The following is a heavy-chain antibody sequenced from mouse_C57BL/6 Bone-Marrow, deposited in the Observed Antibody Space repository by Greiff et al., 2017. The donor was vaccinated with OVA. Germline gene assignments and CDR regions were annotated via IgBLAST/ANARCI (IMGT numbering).Heavy chain of an antibody. V-gene: IGHV1-4*01. CDR2: IDPTNDYT. Sequence: QVQLQQSGAELARPGASVKMSCKASGYTFTSYTIHWVKQRPGQGLEWIGYIDPTNDYTNYNQKFKGKDTLTADKSSSTTYMQLSSLTSEDSAVYYCTGGYSFDYWGQGTTLTVSS. CDR3: TGGYSFDY. J-gene: IGHJ2*01. CDR1: GYTFTSYT.